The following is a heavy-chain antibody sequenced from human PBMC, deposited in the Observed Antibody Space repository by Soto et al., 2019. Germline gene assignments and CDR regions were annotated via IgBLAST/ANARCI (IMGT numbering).Heavy chain of an antibody. CDR3: AKDRWFYYDSSGYRKEYYFDY. V-gene: IGHV3-23*01. CDR1: GFTFSSYA. J-gene: IGHJ4*02. CDR2: ISGSGGST. D-gene: IGHD3-22*01. Sequence: GGSLRLSCAASGFTFSSYAMSWVRQAPGKGLEWVSAISGSGGSTYYADSVKGRFTISRDNSKNTLYLQMNSLRAEDTAVYYCAKDRWFYYDSSGYRKEYYFDYWGQGTLVTVSS.